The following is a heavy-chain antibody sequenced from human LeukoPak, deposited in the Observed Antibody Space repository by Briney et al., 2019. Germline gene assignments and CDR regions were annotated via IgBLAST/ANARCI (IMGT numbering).Heavy chain of an antibody. Sequence: GGSLRLSCAASGFTFDDYAMHWVRQAPGKGLEWVSGISWNSGSIGYADSVKGRFTISRDNAKNSLYLQMNSLRAEDTALYYCAKPNRRYCSSTSCNGFDYWGQGTLVTVSS. J-gene: IGHJ4*02. CDR3: AKPNRRYCSSTSCNGFDY. CDR1: GFTFDDYA. V-gene: IGHV3-9*01. D-gene: IGHD2-2*01. CDR2: ISWNSGSI.